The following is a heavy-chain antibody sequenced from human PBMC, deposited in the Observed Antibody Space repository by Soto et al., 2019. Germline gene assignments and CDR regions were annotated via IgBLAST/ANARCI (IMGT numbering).Heavy chain of an antibody. CDR2: ISGSGST. D-gene: IGHD3-16*01. CDR3: AKVLRFTFTTGYYMDV. Sequence: EVQLLESGGGLVQPGGSLRLSCAASGFTVSSYAMSWVRQAPGKGLEWVSAISGSGSTYSADSVKGRFTISRDSSKNTGYLERKSLRAEDTAVYYCAKVLRFTFTTGYYMDVWGRGTTVTVSS. CDR1: GFTVSSYA. V-gene: IGHV3-23*01. J-gene: IGHJ6*03.